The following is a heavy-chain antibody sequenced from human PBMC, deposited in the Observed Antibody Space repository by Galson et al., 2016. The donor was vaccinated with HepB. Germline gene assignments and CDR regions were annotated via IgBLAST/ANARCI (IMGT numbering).Heavy chain of an antibody. CDR1: GGFISSDGYY. V-gene: IGHV4-31*03. J-gene: IGHJ3*02. CDR2: IYYSGST. CDR3: ARDISSADAFDI. Sequence: TLSLTCTVSGGFISSDGYYWSWIRQHPGKGLEWIGHIYYSGSTYYNPSLKSRVTISVDTSKNQFSLKLSSVTAADTAVYYCARDISSADAFDIWGQGTMVTVSS.